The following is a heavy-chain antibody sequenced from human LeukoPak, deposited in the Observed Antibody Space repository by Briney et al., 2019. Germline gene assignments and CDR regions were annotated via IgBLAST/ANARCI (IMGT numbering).Heavy chain of an antibody. V-gene: IGHV4-4*02. Sequence: SETLSLTCAVSGGSIYNNWWSWVRQRQGKGLEWIGEIHHSGSTNYNPSLKSRVTISVDKSNNKFSLEVSSVTAADTAVYYCARGVLGLKPLDYWGQGTLVTVSS. J-gene: IGHJ4*02. CDR3: ARGVLGLKPLDY. D-gene: IGHD1-26*01. CDR2: IHHSGST. CDR1: GGSIYNNW.